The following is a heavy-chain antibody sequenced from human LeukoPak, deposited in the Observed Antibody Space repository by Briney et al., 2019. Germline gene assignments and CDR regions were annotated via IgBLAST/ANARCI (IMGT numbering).Heavy chain of an antibody. Sequence: ASVKVSCKASGYTFTSYGISWVRQAPGQGLEWMGWISAYNGNTNYAQKLQGRVTMTTDTSTSTAYMELRSLRSDDTAVYYCARDGSGGSWVNWFDPWGQGTLVTVSS. J-gene: IGHJ5*02. CDR3: ARDGSGGSWVNWFDP. CDR2: ISAYNGNT. CDR1: GYTFTSYG. D-gene: IGHD2-15*01. V-gene: IGHV1-18*01.